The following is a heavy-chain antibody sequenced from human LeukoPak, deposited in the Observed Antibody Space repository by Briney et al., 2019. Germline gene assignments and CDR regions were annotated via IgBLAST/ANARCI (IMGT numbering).Heavy chain of an antibody. D-gene: IGHD3-10*02. V-gene: IGHV3-48*03. CDR2: IGSSDSTT. CDR3: AELGITMIGGV. Sequence: PGGSLRLSCVASGFTFSSYEMNWVRQAPGKGREWLSYIGSSDSTTHYADSVKGRFTISRDNAKNSLYLQLNSLRVEDTAVYYCAELGITMIGGVWGKGTTVTISS. J-gene: IGHJ6*04. CDR1: GFTFSSYE.